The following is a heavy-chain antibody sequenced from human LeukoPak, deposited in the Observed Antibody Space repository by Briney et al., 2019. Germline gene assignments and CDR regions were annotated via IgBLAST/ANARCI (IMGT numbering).Heavy chain of an antibody. J-gene: IGHJ6*02. D-gene: IGHD4-23*01. V-gene: IGHV1-2*02. CDR2: INPNSGGT. Sequence: GASVKVSCKASGYTFTGYYMHWVRQAPGRGLEWMGWINPNSGGTNYAQKFQGRVTMTRDTSISTAYMELSRLRSDDTAVYYCARGLSNYGGPNMSGYYYGMDVWGQGTTVTVSS. CDR3: ARGLSNYGGPNMSGYYYGMDV. CDR1: GYTFTGYY.